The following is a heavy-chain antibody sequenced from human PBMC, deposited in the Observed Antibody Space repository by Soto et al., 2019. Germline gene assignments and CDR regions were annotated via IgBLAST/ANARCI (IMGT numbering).Heavy chain of an antibody. J-gene: IGHJ4*02. CDR2: IYTSGST. CDR1: GDSMTKYY. V-gene: IGHV4-4*07. D-gene: IGHD1-26*01. CDR3: ARTVGAAYYFDF. Sequence: QVQLQESGPGLVKPSETLSLTCTVSGDSMTKYYWSWIRQPAGKGLEWIGRIYTSGSTNYNPSLMSRVTMTIDTSNNHVSLKLKSVTAADTAVYYCARTVGAAYYFDFWGQGALGTVAS.